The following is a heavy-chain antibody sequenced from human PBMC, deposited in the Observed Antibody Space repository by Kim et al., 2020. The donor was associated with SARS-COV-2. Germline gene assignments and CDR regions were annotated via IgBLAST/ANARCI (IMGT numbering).Heavy chain of an antibody. J-gene: IGHJ4*02. CDR3: ARARVGIFGVVTHFDY. CDR2: IYYSGST. D-gene: IGHD3-3*01. Sequence: SETLSLTCTVSGGSISSYYWSWIRQPPGKGLEWIGYIYYSGSTNYNPSLTSRVTISVDTSKNQFSLKLSPVTAADTAVYYCARARVGIFGVVTHFDYWGQGTLVTVSS. CDR1: GGSISSYY. V-gene: IGHV4-59*13.